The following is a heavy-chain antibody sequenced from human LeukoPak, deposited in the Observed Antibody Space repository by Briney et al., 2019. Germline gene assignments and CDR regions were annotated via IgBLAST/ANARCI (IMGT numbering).Heavy chain of an antibody. D-gene: IGHD5-18*01. Sequence: GGSLRLSCAASGFTFSSYWMHWVRQAPGKGLEWVANIKQDGSEKYYVDSVKGRFTISRDNAKNSLYLQMNSLRAEDTAVYYCASPFSEWLLPLGAFDIWGQGTMVTVSS. CDR2: IKQDGSEK. V-gene: IGHV3-7*01. CDR3: ASPFSEWLLPLGAFDI. J-gene: IGHJ3*02. CDR1: GFTFSSYW.